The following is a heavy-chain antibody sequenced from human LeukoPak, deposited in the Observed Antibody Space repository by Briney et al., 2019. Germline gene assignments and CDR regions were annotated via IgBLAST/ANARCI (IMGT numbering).Heavy chain of an antibody. D-gene: IGHD5-18*01. V-gene: IGHV3-21*01. J-gene: IGHJ4*02. CDR3: ASTAGYSYDYFFDY. Sequence: GGSLRLSCAASGFTFSSYRMNWVRQAPGKGLEWVSSISSSSSYIYSADSVKGRFTISRDNAKKSLYLQMNSLRAEDTAVYYCASTAGYSYDYFFDYWGQGTLVTVSS. CDR2: ISSSSSYI. CDR1: GFTFSSYR.